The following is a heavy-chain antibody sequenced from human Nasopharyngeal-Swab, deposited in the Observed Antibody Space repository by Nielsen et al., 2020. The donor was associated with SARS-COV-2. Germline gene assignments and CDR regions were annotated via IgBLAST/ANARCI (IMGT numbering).Heavy chain of an antibody. V-gene: IGHV1-69*13. Sequence: SVKVSCKASGGTFSSYAISWVRQAPGQGLEWMGGIIPIFGTANYAQKFQGRITITADESTSTAYMELSSLRSEDTAVYYCARDDPESPMVGAWYFDYWGQGTLVTVSS. CDR1: GGTFSSYA. J-gene: IGHJ4*02. CDR3: ARDDPESPMVGAWYFDY. D-gene: IGHD3-10*02. CDR2: IIPIFGTA.